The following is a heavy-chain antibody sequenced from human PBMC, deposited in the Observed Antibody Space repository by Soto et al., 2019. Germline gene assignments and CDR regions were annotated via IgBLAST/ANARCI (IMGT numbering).Heavy chain of an antibody. CDR1: GFTVSSNY. Sequence: GGSLRLSCAASGFTVSSNYMSWVRQAPGKGLEWVSVIYSCGSTYYADSVKGRFTISRHNSKNTLYLQMNSLRAEDTAVYYCARVGNVEMATEYFDYWGQGTLVTVSS. V-gene: IGHV3-66*01. CDR2: IYSCGST. CDR3: ARVGNVEMATEYFDY. J-gene: IGHJ4*02. D-gene: IGHD5-12*01.